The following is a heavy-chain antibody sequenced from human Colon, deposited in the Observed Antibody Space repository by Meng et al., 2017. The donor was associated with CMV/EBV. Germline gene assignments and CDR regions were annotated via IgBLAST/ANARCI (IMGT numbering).Heavy chain of an antibody. V-gene: IGHV3-23*01. J-gene: IGHJ3*02. Sequence: GESLKISCAASGFTFSSYAMSGVRQAPGKGLEWVSAISGSGGSTYYADSVKGRFTISRDNSKNTLYLQMNSLRAEDTAVYYCAKASIFGVVMPTRGAFDIWGQGTMVTVSS. CDR1: GFTFSSYA. CDR3: AKASIFGVVMPTRGAFDI. D-gene: IGHD3-3*01. CDR2: ISGSGGST.